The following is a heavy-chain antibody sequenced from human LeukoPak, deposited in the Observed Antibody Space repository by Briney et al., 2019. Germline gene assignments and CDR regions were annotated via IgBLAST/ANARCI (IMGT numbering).Heavy chain of an antibody. CDR1: GFTFSSYA. V-gene: IGHV3-23*01. J-gene: IGHJ6*02. CDR3: AKDLADYYGSGSYYYYYYYGMDV. D-gene: IGHD3-10*01. CDR2: ISGSGGST. Sequence: GASLRLSCAASGFTFSSYAMSWVRQAPGKGLEWVSAISGSGGSTYYADSVKGRFTISRDNSKNTLYLQMNSLRAEDTAVYYCAKDLADYYGSGSYYYYYYYGMDVWGQGTTVTVSS.